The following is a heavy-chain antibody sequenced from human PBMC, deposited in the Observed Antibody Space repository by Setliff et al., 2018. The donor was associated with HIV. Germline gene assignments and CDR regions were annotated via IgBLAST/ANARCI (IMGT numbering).Heavy chain of an antibody. CDR1: GFTVSSNY. CDR2: INWNGGST. D-gene: IGHD6-19*01. Sequence: GGSLRLSCAASGFTVSSNYVSWVRQAPGKGLEWVSVINWNGGSTGYVDSVKGRFTISRDNAKNSLYLQMNSLRAEDMALYYCVRDKWLVPDTFDIWGQGTMVTVSS. V-gene: IGHV3-20*04. CDR3: VRDKWLVPDTFDI. J-gene: IGHJ3*02.